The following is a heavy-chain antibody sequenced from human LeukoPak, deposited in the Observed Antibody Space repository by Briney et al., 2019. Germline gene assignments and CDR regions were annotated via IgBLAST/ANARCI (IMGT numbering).Heavy chain of an antibody. D-gene: IGHD1-26*01. Sequence: KTSETLSLTCTVSGGSISSSSYYWAWIRQPPGKGLEWIGTINYSGSTYYNPSLKSRVTISVDTSKNQFSLNLSSVTAADTAVYSCVRRGGSGRAFDYWGQGTLVTVSS. CDR2: INYSGST. CDR1: GGSISSSSYY. J-gene: IGHJ4*02. CDR3: VRRGGSGRAFDY. V-gene: IGHV4-39*01.